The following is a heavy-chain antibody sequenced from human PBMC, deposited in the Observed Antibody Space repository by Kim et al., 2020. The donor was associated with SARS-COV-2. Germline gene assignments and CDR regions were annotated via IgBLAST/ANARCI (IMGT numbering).Heavy chain of an antibody. CDR1: GFTFSSYS. CDR2: ISSSSSTI. Sequence: GGSLRLSCAASGFTFSSYSMNWVRQAPGKGLEWVSYISSSSSTIYYADSVKGRFTISRDNAKNSLYLQMNSLRDEDTAVYYCARASYSGSYPYYYYGMDVWGQGTTVTVSS. J-gene: IGHJ6*02. V-gene: IGHV3-48*02. D-gene: IGHD1-26*01. CDR3: ARASYSGSYPYYYYGMDV.